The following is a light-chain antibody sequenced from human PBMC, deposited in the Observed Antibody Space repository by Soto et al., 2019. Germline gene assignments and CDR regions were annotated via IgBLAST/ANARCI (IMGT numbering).Light chain of an antibody. J-gene: IGKJ2*01. CDR2: GAS. V-gene: IGKV3-20*01. CDR3: QQYGSSPMYT. CDR1: QSVSSSY. Sequence: EIVLTQSPGTLSLSPGERATLSCRASQSVSSSYLAWHQQKPGQAPRLLIYGASSRATGIPDRFSGSGSGTDFTLTISRLEPEDFGVYYCQQYGSSPMYTFGQGTKLEIK.